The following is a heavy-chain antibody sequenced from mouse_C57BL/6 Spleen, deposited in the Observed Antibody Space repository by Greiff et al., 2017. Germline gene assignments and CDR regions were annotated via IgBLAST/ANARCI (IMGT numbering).Heavy chain of an antibody. D-gene: IGHD1-1*01. CDR2: ISDGGSYT. CDR3: ARDYYGSSYPYAMDY. V-gene: IGHV5-4*01. Sequence: EVKVEESGGGLVKPGGSLKLSCAASGFTFSSYAMSWVRQTPEKRLEWVATISDGGSYTYYPDNVKGRFTISRDNAKNNLYLQMSHLKSEDTAMYYCARDYYGSSYPYAMDYWGQGTSVTVSS. CDR1: GFTFSSYA. J-gene: IGHJ4*01.